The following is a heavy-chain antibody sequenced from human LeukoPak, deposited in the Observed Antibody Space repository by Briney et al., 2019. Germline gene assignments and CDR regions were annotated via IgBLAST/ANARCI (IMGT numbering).Heavy chain of an antibody. Sequence: GGSLRLSCAPSGFIFEDFVMHWVRQAPGKGLEWVALISYDGGNENYAESVKGRFTISRDNSKNTLYLHMNSLRPEDTAVYYCARDPPFSSGWSQNHFDHWGQGTLVAVSS. D-gene: IGHD6-19*01. J-gene: IGHJ4*02. V-gene: IGHV3-30*04. CDR2: ISYDGGNE. CDR3: ARDPPFSSGWSQNHFDH. CDR1: GFIFEDFV.